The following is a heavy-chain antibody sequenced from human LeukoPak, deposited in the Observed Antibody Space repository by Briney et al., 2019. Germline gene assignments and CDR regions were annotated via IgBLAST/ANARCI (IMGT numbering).Heavy chain of an antibody. CDR1: GFTFSSYA. J-gene: IGHJ4*02. CDR2: ISESGGYT. D-gene: IGHD3-22*01. V-gene: IGHV3-23*01. CDR3: ATEDSSDYYSFDY. Sequence: PGGSLRLSCAGSGFTFSSYAMSWVRQAPGKGPEWVSAISESGGYTKYADPVKGRFTISRDNSKNTLYLQMNSLKAEDTAAYYCATEDSSDYYSFDYWGQGTLVTVSS.